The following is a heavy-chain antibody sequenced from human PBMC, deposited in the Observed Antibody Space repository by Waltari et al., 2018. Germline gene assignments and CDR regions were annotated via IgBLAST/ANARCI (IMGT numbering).Heavy chain of an antibody. CDR1: GYLFTNYH. Sequence: QVQLVQSGAEVKSPGASVKVSCKASGYLFTNYHVTWVRQAPGQGLEWMGWISANNGNTEYAQNFQGRVTMTTDTSTNTAYMELRSLRSDDTAVFYCARVVSSSSPSFYYYGLDVWGQGTTVTVSS. V-gene: IGHV1-18*04. CDR2: ISANNGNT. CDR3: ARVVSSSSPSFYYYGLDV. D-gene: IGHD6-6*01. J-gene: IGHJ6*02.